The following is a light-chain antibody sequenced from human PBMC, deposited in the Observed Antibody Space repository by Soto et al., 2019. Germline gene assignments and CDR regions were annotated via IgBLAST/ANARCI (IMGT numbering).Light chain of an antibody. CDR1: SGHSSYI. CDR3: ETWDSNTHV. Sequence: QPVLTQSSSASASLGSSVKLTCTLSSGHSSYIIAWHQQQPGKAPRYLMKLEGSGSYNKGSGVPDRFSGSSSGADRNLTISNLQSEDEADYYCETWDSNTHVFGGGTKLTVL. CDR2: LEGSGSY. V-gene: IGLV4-60*03. J-gene: IGLJ2*01.